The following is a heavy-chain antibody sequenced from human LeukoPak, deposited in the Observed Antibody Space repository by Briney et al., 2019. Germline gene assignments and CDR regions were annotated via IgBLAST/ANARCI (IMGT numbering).Heavy chain of an antibody. V-gene: IGHV1-69*05. CDR3: ASGLGPGSFNFDY. D-gene: IGHD3-10*01. Sequence: SVKVSCKASGGTFSSYAISWVRQAPGQGLEWMGGIIPIFGTANYAQKFQGRVTITTDESTSTAYMELSSLRSEDTAVYYCASGLGPGSFNFDYWGQGALVTVSS. CDR1: GGTFSSYA. CDR2: IIPIFGTA. J-gene: IGHJ4*02.